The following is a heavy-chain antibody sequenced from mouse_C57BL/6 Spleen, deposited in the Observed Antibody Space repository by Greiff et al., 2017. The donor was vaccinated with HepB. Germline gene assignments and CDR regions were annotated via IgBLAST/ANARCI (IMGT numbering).Heavy chain of an antibody. V-gene: IGHV6-6*01. J-gene: IGHJ2*01. Sequence: EVKLEESGGGLVQPGGSMKLSCAASGFTFSDAWMDWVRQSPEKGLEWVAEIRNKANNHATYYAESVKGRFTISRDDSKSSVYLQMNSLRAEDTGIYYWTSRGTMITTRDYFDYWGQGTTLTVSS. CDR2: IRNKANNHAT. CDR1: GFTFSDAW. CDR3: TSRGTMITTRDYFDY. D-gene: IGHD2-4*01.